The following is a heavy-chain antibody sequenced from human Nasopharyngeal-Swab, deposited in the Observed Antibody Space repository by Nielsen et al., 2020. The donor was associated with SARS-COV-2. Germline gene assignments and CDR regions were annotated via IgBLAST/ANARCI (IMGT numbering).Heavy chain of an antibody. CDR2: IGTAGDT. CDR1: VGFFNEYA. V-gene: IGHV3-13*01. CDR3: ARGESYYDILTGYYTFDY. J-gene: IGHJ4*02. D-gene: IGHD3-9*01. Sequence: GESLKISCAASVGFFNEYAMHWVRQAPGKGLEWVSGIGTAGDTYYPGSVKGRFTISRENAKNSLYLQMNSLRAGDTAVYYCARGESYYDILTGYYTFDYWSQGTLVTVSS.